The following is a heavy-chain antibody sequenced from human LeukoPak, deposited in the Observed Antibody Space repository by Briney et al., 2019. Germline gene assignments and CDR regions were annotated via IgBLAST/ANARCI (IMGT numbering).Heavy chain of an antibody. CDR1: GGTFSSYA. J-gene: IGHJ5*02. CDR2: IIPIFGTA. CDR3: ARVRCSSTSCYIGGGWFDP. V-gene: IGHV1-69*05. D-gene: IGHD2-2*02. Sequence: ASVKVSCKASGGTFSSYAISWVRQAPGQGLEWMGGIIPIFGTANYAQKFQGRVTITTDESTSTAYMELSSLRSEDTAVYYCARVRCSSTSCYIGGGWFDPWGQGTLVTVSS.